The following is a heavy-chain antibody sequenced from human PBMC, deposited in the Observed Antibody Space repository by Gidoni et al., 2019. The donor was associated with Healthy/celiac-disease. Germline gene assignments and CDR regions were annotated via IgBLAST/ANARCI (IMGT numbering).Heavy chain of an antibody. Sequence: EVQLVESGGGLVKPGGSLRLSCAASGFTFSRYSMNWVRQAPGKGLEWVSSISSSSSYIYYADSVKGRFTISRDHAKNSLYLQMNSLRAEDTAVYYCARVNVDTAMARIDYWGQGTLVTVSS. CDR1: GFTFSRYS. CDR2: ISSSSSYI. V-gene: IGHV3-21*01. D-gene: IGHD5-18*01. CDR3: ARVNVDTAMARIDY. J-gene: IGHJ4*02.